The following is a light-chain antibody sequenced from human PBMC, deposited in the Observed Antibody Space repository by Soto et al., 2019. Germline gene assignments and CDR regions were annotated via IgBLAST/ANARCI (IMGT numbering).Light chain of an antibody. V-gene: IGLV1-44*01. CDR3: AAWDDSLHGPV. J-gene: IGLJ2*01. CDR1: SSNIGGNT. Sequence: QSVLTQPPSTSGTPGQRVTISCSGSSSNIGGNTVSWYQQLPGTAPKLFIYSNNQRPSGVPDRFSGSKSGTSASLAISGLQSEDEADYYCAAWDDSLHGPVFGGGTKLTVL. CDR2: SNN.